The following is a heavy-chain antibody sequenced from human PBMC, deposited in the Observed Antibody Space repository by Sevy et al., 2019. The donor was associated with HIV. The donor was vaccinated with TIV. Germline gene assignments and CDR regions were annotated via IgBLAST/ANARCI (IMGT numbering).Heavy chain of an antibody. CDR2: ISSSSNYI. CDR3: AADIAAAGSDYYYGMDV. Sequence: GGSLRLSCAGSGFTFSRSSMNWVRQAPGKGLEWVSSISSSSNYIYYADSVKGRFTISRDNSKNTLYLQMNSLRAEDTAVYYCAADIAAAGSDYYYGMDVWGQGTTVTVSS. J-gene: IGHJ6*02. D-gene: IGHD6-13*01. V-gene: IGHV3-21*01. CDR1: GFTFSRSS.